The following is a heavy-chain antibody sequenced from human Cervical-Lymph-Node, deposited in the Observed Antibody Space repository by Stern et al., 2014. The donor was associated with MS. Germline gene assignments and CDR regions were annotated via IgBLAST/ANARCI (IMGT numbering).Heavy chain of an antibody. Sequence: VQLVESGGGVVQPGRSLRLSCAASGFTFSSYGMHWVRQAPGKGLARVAVIWYDGSNKYYADSVKGRFTISRDNSKNTLYLQMNSLRAEDTAVYYCARRGRIAAAGTGYYYYGMDVWGQGTTVTVSS. D-gene: IGHD6-13*01. CDR3: ARRGRIAAAGTGYYYYGMDV. CDR1: GFTFSSYG. V-gene: IGHV3-33*01. J-gene: IGHJ6*02. CDR2: IWYDGSNK.